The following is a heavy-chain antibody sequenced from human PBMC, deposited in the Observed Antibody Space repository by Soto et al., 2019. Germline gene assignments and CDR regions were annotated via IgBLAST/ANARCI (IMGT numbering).Heavy chain of an antibody. V-gene: IGHV4-31*03. Sequence: QVQLQESGPGLVKPSQTLSLTCTVSGGSISSGGYYWSWIRQHPGKGLEWIGYIYYSGSTYYNPSLKSRVTISVDTSKNQFSLKLSSVTAADTAVYYCARESVPTTVTTNYYMDVWGKGTTVTVS. CDR1: GGSISSGGYY. J-gene: IGHJ6*03. CDR2: IYYSGST. D-gene: IGHD4-17*01. CDR3: ARESVPTTVTTNYYMDV.